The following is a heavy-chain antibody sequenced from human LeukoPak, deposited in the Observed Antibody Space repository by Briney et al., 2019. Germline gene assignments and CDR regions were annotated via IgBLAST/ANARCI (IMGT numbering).Heavy chain of an antibody. CDR1: GFTFSSYA. Sequence: GGSLRLSCAASGFTFSSYAMSWVRQAPGKGLEWVSAISGSGGSTYYADSVKGRFTISRDNSKNTLYLQMSSLRAEDTAVYYCANALITMVRGVLDYWGQGALVTVSS. D-gene: IGHD3-10*01. V-gene: IGHV3-23*01. J-gene: IGHJ4*02. CDR2: ISGSGGST. CDR3: ANALITMVRGVLDY.